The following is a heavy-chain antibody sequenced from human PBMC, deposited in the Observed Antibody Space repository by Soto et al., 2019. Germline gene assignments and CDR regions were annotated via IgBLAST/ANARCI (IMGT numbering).Heavy chain of an antibody. Sequence: GESLKISCKGSGYSFTSYWIGWVRQMPGKGLEWMGIIYPGDSDTRYSPSFQGQVTISADKSISTAYLQRSSLKASDTAMYYCARQGPTVTTRRSGMDVWGQGTTVTVSS. D-gene: IGHD4-4*01. CDR2: IYPGDSDT. V-gene: IGHV5-51*01. CDR1: GYSFTSYW. CDR3: ARQGPTVTTRRSGMDV. J-gene: IGHJ6*02.